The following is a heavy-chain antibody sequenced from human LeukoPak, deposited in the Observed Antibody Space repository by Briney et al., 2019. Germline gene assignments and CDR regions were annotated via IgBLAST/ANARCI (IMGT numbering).Heavy chain of an antibody. J-gene: IGHJ1*01. D-gene: IGHD5-12*01. CDR1: VGPMSDYY. Sequence: SETLSLTCTVSVGPMSDYYWSWIRQPPGKGLEWIGYSYYTGVTNYIPSLKSRVTISVDTPKRQFTLNLTSVTSADTAVYYCARLHLDYLDLWGQGAVVTVSS. CDR3: ARLHLDYLDL. V-gene: IGHV4-59*01. CDR2: SYYTGVT.